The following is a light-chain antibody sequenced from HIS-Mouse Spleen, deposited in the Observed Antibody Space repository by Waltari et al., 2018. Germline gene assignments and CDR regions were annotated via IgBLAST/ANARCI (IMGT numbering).Light chain of an antibody. CDR2: GAS. CDR3: QQYNNWPLMYT. CDR1: QSVSSN. Sequence: EIVMTQSPATLSVSPGERATLSCRASQSVSSNLAWYQQKPGQAPRPLIYGASTMATGIPARFSGSGSGTEFTLTISSMQSEDFAVYYCQQYNNWPLMYTFGQGTKLEIK. V-gene: IGKV3-15*01. J-gene: IGKJ2*01.